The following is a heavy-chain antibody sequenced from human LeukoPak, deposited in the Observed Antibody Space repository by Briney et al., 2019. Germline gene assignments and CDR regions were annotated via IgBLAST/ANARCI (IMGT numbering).Heavy chain of an antibody. D-gene: IGHD6-19*01. V-gene: IGHV3-23*01. CDR2: ISGSGGST. J-gene: IGHJ4*02. Sequence: GGSLRLSCAASGFTFSSYAMSWVRQAPGKGLEWVSAISGSGGSTYYADSVKGRFTISRDNSKNTLYLQMNSLRAEDTAVYYCAEEGIAVAGILDYFDYWGQGTLVTVSS. CDR1: GFTFSSYA. CDR3: AEEGIAVAGILDYFDY.